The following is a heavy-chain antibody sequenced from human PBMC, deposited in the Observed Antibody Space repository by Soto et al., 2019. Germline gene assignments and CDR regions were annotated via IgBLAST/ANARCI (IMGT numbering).Heavy chain of an antibody. CDR1: GYTFTRYT. CDR3: ARGIATGQLDP. Sequence: GXSVKVSCKASGYTFTRYTMNWVRQAPGQRLEWMGWINPDNGNTKSSQKFQDRVIITRDTSASTAYMDLSSLRSEDTAVYYCARGIATGQLDPWGQGTLVTVS. V-gene: IGHV1-3*01. D-gene: IGHD2-15*01. J-gene: IGHJ5*02. CDR2: INPDNGNT.